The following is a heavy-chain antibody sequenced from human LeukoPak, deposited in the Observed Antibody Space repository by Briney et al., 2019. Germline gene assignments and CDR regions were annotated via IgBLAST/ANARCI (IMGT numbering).Heavy chain of an antibody. CDR3: ARAPAGGVDY. CDR2: ISHSGST. Sequence: SETLSLTCSDSGYSISSGYYWGWIRQPPGKGLEWIGSISHSGSTYYNPSLKSRVTISVDTSKNHFSLKLTSVTAADTAVYYCARAPAGGVDYWGQGTLVTVSS. CDR1: GYSISSGYY. J-gene: IGHJ4*02. V-gene: IGHV4-38-2*02.